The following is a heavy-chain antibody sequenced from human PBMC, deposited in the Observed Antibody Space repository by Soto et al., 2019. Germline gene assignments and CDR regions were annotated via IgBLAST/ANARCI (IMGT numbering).Heavy chain of an antibody. J-gene: IGHJ3*02. CDR2: INPNSGGT. CDR3: ARGAIFGVVIIQDDAFDI. CDR1: GYTFTGYY. Sequence: ASVKVSCKASGYTFTGYYMHWLRQAPGQGLEWMGWINPNSGGTNYAQKFQGWITMTRDTSISTAYMELSRLRSDDTAVYYCARGAIFGVVIIQDDAFDIWGQGTMVTVSS. V-gene: IGHV1-2*04. D-gene: IGHD3-3*01.